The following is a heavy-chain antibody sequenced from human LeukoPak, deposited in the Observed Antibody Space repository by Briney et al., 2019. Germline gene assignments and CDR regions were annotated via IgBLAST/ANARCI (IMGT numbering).Heavy chain of an antibody. CDR1: GGSFSGYY. V-gene: IGHV4-34*12. D-gene: IGHD3-22*01. J-gene: IGHJ6*03. Sequence: SETLSLTCAVYGGSFSGYYWSWIRQPPGKGLEWIGEIIHSGSTNYNPSLKSRVTVSVDTSKNQFSLKLSSVTAADTAVYYCARSSEGRYYYDSSGFSYYYYYMDVWGKGTTVTISS. CDR2: IIHSGST. CDR3: ARSSEGRYYYDSSGFSYYYYYMDV.